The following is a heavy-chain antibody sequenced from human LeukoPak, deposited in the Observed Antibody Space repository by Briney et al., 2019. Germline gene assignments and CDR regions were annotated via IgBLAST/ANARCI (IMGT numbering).Heavy chain of an antibody. J-gene: IGHJ4*02. CDR1: GFTFDDYA. CDR3: AKAGQPRRYYYDSSGRVFFDY. CDR2: ISWNSGSI. V-gene: IGHV3-9*03. D-gene: IGHD3-22*01. Sequence: PGRSLRLSCAASGFTFDDYAMHWARQAPGKGLEWVSGISWNSGSIGYADPVKGRFTISRDNAKNSLYLQMNSLRAEDMALYYCAKAGQPRRYYYDSSGRVFFDYWGQGTLVTVSS.